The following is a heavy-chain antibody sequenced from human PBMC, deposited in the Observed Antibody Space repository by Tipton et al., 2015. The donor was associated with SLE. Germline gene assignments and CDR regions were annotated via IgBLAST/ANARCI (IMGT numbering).Heavy chain of an antibody. CDR1: GGSISSHY. D-gene: IGHD6-19*01. CDR2: ISYSGNT. Sequence: LRLSCTVSGGSISSHYWSWIRQPPGKGLEWSGYISYSGNTNYNPSLKSRVTISVDTSKNQFSLKLSFVTAADTAVYYCARDLYSSDWKYYGMDVWGQGTTVTVSS. V-gene: IGHV4-59*11. J-gene: IGHJ6*02. CDR3: ARDLYSSDWKYYGMDV.